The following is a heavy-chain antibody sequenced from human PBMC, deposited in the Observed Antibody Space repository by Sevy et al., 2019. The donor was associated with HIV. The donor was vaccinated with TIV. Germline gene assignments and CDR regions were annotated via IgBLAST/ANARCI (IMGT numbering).Heavy chain of an antibody. CDR2: INSDGSST. D-gene: IGHD3-3*01. J-gene: IGHJ6*02. CDR1: GFTFSSYW. Sequence: GGSLILSCAASGFTFSSYWMHWVRQAPGKGLVWVSRINSDGSSTSYADSVKGRFTISRDNAKNTLYLQMNSLRAEDTAVYYCARDMVEYYDFWSGSYYGMDVWGQGTTVTVSS. V-gene: IGHV3-74*01. CDR3: ARDMVEYYDFWSGSYYGMDV.